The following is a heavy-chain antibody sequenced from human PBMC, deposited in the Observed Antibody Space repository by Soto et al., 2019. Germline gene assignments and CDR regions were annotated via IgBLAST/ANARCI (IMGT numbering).Heavy chain of an antibody. CDR3: AKEGSSGWSFDS. V-gene: IGHV3-23*01. Sequence: EVQLLESGGGLVQPGGSLRLSCAASGFTFSTYDMNWVRQAPGKGLEWVSGISGSGDSTYYAGSVKGRFTASRDNSKTALYLKMNSLRAADRAVFYCAKEGSSGWSFDSWGQGTLVTVSS. J-gene: IGHJ4*02. CDR1: GFTFSTYD. CDR2: ISGSGDST. D-gene: IGHD6-19*01.